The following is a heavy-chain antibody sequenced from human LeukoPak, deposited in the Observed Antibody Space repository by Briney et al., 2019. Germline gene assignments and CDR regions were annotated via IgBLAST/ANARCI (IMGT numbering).Heavy chain of an antibody. D-gene: IGHD6-19*01. J-gene: IGHJ3*02. V-gene: IGHV4-39*01. CDR3: ARQRQWLGYAFDI. Sequence: SETLSLTCTVSGGSIGSSSYYWGWIRQPPGKGLEWIGSIYYSGSTYYNPSLKSRVTISVDTSKNQFSLKLSSVTAADTAVYYCARQRQWLGYAFDIWGQGTMVTVSS. CDR1: GGSIGSSSYY. CDR2: IYYSGST.